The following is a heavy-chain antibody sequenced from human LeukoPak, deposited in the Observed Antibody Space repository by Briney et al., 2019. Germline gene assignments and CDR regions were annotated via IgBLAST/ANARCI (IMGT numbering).Heavy chain of an antibody. V-gene: IGHV1-69*06. CDR1: GGTFSSYA. Sequence: SVKVSCKASGGTFSSYAISWVRQAPGQGLEWMGGIIPIFGTANYAQKFQGRVTITADKSTSTAYMELSSLRSEDTAVYYCASGGSGSSVYYFDYWGQGTLVTVSS. D-gene: IGHD3-10*01. CDR2: IIPIFGTA. CDR3: ASGGSGSSVYYFDY. J-gene: IGHJ4*02.